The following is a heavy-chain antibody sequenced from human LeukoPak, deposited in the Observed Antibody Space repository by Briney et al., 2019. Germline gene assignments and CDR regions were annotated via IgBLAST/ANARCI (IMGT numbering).Heavy chain of an antibody. CDR2: FDPEDGET. D-gene: IGHD6-19*01. CDR1: GYTLTELS. V-gene: IGHV1-24*01. J-gene: IGHJ4*02. CDR3: ATDPHSSGWYGY. Sequence: ASVKVSCKVSGYTLTELSMHWVRQAPGKGLEWIGGFDPEDGETIYAQKFQGRVTMTEDTSTDTAYMELSSLRSEDTAVYYCATDPHSSGWYGYWGQGTLVTVSS.